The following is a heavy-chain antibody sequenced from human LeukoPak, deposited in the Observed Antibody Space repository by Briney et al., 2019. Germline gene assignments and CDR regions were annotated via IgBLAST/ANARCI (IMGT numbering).Heavy chain of an antibody. CDR2: TWDDGTSK. Sequence: GGSLRLSCAASGSTLSDYAMHWVRQAPGKGLEWVAVTWDDGTSKNYADSVKGRFTISRDTSKKTIYLQMNSLRAEDTAVYYCARDRPYGDYVGGFDSWGQGTLVTVSS. CDR1: GSTLSDYA. CDR3: ARDRPYGDYVGGFDS. D-gene: IGHD4-17*01. J-gene: IGHJ4*02. V-gene: IGHV3-33*01.